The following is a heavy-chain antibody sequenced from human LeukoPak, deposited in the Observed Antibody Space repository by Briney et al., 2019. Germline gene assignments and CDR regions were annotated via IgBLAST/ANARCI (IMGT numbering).Heavy chain of an antibody. CDR1: GGSISSSSYY. Sequence: SETLSLTCTVSGGSISSSSYYWGWIRQPPGKGLEWIGSIYYSGSTYYNPSLKSRVTISVDTSKNQFSLKLSSVTAADTAVYYCARQVYYYDSSGYQWYFDYWGQGTLVTVSS. CDR3: ARQVYYYDSSGYQWYFDY. J-gene: IGHJ4*02. CDR2: IYYSGST. D-gene: IGHD3-22*01. V-gene: IGHV4-39*01.